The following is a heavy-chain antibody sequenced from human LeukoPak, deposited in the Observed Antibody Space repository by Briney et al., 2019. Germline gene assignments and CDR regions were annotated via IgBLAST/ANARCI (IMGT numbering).Heavy chain of an antibody. V-gene: IGHV4-34*01. J-gene: IGHJ4*02. CDR2: INHSGST. D-gene: IGHD3-22*01. CDR1: GGSFSGYY. Sequence: KPSETLSLTCAVYGGSFSGYYWSRIRQPPGKGLEWIGEINHSGSTNYNPSLKSRVTISVDTSKNQFSLKLSSVTAADTAVYYCARQEGYYYDSSGYYPFDYWGQGTLVTVSS. CDR3: ARQEGYYYDSSGYYPFDY.